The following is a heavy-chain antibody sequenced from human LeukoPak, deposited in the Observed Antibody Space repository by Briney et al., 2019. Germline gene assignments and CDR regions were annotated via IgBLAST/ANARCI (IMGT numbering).Heavy chain of an antibody. V-gene: IGHV3-9*01. Sequence: GGSLRLSCAASGFTFYDYAMHWVRQAPGKGLGWVSGIRWNSGSIGYADSVKGRFTISRDNAKNSLYLQMNSLRAEDTALYYCAAFAYCGGDCYPSFDYWGQGTLVTVSS. CDR3: AAFAYCGGDCYPSFDY. J-gene: IGHJ4*02. D-gene: IGHD2-21*02. CDR2: IRWNSGSI. CDR1: GFTFYDYA.